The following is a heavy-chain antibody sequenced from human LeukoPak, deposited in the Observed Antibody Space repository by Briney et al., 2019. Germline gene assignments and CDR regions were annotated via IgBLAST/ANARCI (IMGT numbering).Heavy chain of an antibody. CDR1: GFTFSSYW. CDR2: INSDGSTT. Sequence: GGSLRLSCAASGFTFSSYWMHWVRQAPGKGLVWVSRINSDGSTTNYADSVKGRFTISRDNAKNTLYLQMNSLSAEDTAMYYCARDLYGGKGDYWGQGTLVTVSS. CDR3: ARDLYGGKGDY. D-gene: IGHD4-23*01. V-gene: IGHV3-74*01. J-gene: IGHJ4*02.